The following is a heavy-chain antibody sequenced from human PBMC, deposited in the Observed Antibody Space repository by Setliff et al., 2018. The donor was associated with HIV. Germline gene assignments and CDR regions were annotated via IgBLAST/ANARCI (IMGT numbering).Heavy chain of an antibody. V-gene: IGHV3-30*02. CDR1: GFTFSNYG. Sequence: GGSLRLSCAASGFTFSNYGMHWIRQAPDKGLEWVAFIRFDGGDKYYADSVKGRFTISRDNFKNTLYIQMNSLRAEDTAVYYCASSRPPDDSSGYLDHWGQGTLVTVSS. CDR3: ASSRPPDDSSGYLDH. J-gene: IGHJ4*01. D-gene: IGHD3-22*01. CDR2: IRFDGGDK.